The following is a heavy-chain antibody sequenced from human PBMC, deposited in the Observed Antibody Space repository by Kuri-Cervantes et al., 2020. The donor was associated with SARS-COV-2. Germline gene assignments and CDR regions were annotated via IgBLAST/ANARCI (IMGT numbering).Heavy chain of an antibody. CDR1: GFTFSGYS. V-gene: IGHV3-30*04. D-gene: IGHD6-6*01. CDR3: ARESSSSLNYYYGMDI. Sequence: GESLKISCAASGFTFSGYSMNWIRQAPGKGLEWVAIISFYRRDAHYADSVKGRFTISRDNSKNTLYLQMDSLTTEDTAVYYCARESSSSLNYYYGMDIWGQGTSVTVSS. J-gene: IGHJ6*02. CDR2: ISFYRRDA.